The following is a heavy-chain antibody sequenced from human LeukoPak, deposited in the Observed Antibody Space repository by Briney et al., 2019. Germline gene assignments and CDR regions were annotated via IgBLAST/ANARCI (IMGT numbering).Heavy chain of an antibody. V-gene: IGHV1-69*01. J-gene: IGHJ5*02. D-gene: IGHD2-2*01. Sequence: GSSVKVSCKASGGTFSSYAISWVQQAPGQGLEWMGGIIPIFGTANYAQKFQGRVTITADESTSTAYMELSSLRSEDTAVYYCAREGGKLGYCSSTSCPNWFDPWGQGTLVTVSS. CDR2: IIPIFGTA. CDR3: AREGGKLGYCSSTSCPNWFDP. CDR1: GGTFSSYA.